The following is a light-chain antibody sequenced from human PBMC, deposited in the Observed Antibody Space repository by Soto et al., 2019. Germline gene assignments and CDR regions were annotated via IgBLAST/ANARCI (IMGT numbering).Light chain of an antibody. J-gene: IGKJ1*01. CDR3: QQSYSTPWT. Sequence: DIQMTQSPSSLSASVGDRVTITCRASQSISSYINWYQQKPGKAPKVLIYAASSLQRGVPSRFSGSGSGTDLTLTISSLQPEDFATYYCQQSYSTPWTFGQGTKVEIK. CDR1: QSISSY. CDR2: AAS. V-gene: IGKV1-39*01.